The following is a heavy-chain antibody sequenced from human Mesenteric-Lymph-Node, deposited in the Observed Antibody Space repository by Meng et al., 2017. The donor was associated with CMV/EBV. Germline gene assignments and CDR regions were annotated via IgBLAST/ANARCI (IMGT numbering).Heavy chain of an antibody. CDR1: GFSLSTSGVG. V-gene: IGHV2-5*01. D-gene: IGHD2-2*03. Sequence: SGPTLVKPTQTLTLTCTFSGFSLSTSGVGVGWIRQPPGKALEWLAVIYWNDDKGYSPSLENRLTITKNTYKNQVVLTMTNVDPVDTATYYCAHDSGYCSSTTCYAGADFYYYYGMDVWGQGTTVTVSS. CDR3: AHDSGYCSSTTCYAGADFYYYYGMDV. J-gene: IGHJ6*02. CDR2: IYWNDDK.